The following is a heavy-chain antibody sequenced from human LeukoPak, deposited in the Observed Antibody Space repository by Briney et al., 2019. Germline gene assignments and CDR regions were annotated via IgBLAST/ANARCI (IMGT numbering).Heavy chain of an antibody. D-gene: IGHD3-10*01. CDR1: GVTFSNYA. CDR3: AKNGYGSGSYYPRTKYYFDY. V-gene: IGHV3-23*01. CDR2: ISDSGGST. Sequence: PGGSLRLSCAASGVTFSNYAMNWVRQAPGKGLEWVSTISDSGGSTYYADSVKGRFTISRDNSKYTLYLQMNSLRAEDTAIYYCAKNGYGSGSYYPRTKYYFDYWGQGALVTVSS. J-gene: IGHJ4*02.